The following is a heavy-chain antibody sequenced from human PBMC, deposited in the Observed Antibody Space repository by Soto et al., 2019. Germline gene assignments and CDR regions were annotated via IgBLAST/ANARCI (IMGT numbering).Heavy chain of an antibody. V-gene: IGHV3-23*01. Sequence: GGSLRLSCAASGFTFSNYAMSWVRQAPGKGLEWVSAVSGTGGSTFYADSVKGRFTISRDNSKNTLFLQMNSLRAEDTAVYYCARVAGPRGFRNWFDPWGQGTLVTVSS. CDR1: GFTFSNYA. D-gene: IGHD6-19*01. J-gene: IGHJ5*02. CDR2: VSGTGGST. CDR3: ARVAGPRGFRNWFDP.